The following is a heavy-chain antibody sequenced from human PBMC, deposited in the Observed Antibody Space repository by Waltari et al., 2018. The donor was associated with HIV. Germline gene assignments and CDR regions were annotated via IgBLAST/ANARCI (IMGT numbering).Heavy chain of an antibody. J-gene: IGHJ4*02. CDR2: IYYSGST. D-gene: IGHD4-17*01. CDR1: GGSISSSSYY. Sequence: QLQLQESGPGLVKPSETLSLTCPVSGGSISSSSYYWGWIRQPPGKGLEWIGSIYYSGSTYYNPSLKSRVTISVDTSKNQFSLKLSSVTAADTAVYYCAYIRTHYGGSYYDYWGQGTLVTVSS. CDR3: AYIRTHYGGSYYDY. V-gene: IGHV4-39*01.